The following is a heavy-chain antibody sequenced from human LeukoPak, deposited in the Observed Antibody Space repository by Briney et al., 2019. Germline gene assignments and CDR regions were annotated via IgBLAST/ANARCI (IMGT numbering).Heavy chain of an antibody. Sequence: GASVKVSCKASGYTFTSYDINWVRQATGQGLEWMGWMNPNNGNTGYAQKFQGRVTMTRGTSISTAYMELSSLRSEDTAVYYCARLASSSWPLYYYYGMDVWGQGTTVTVSS. J-gene: IGHJ6*02. CDR1: GYTFTSYD. V-gene: IGHV1-8*01. CDR3: ARLASSSWPLYYYYGMDV. CDR2: MNPNNGNT. D-gene: IGHD6-13*01.